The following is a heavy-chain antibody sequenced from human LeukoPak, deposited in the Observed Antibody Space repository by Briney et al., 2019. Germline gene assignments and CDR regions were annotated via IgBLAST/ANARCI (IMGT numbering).Heavy chain of an antibody. J-gene: IGHJ5*02. D-gene: IGHD6-13*01. V-gene: IGHV4-34*01. CDR2: INHSGST. CDR1: GGSFSGYY. Sequence: PSETLSLTCAVYGGSFSGYYWSWIRQPPGKGLEWIGEINHSGSTNYNPSLKSRVTISVDTFKNQFSLKLSSVTAADTAVYYCASGWIAASGGFDPWGQGTLVTVSS. CDR3: ASGWIAASGGFDP.